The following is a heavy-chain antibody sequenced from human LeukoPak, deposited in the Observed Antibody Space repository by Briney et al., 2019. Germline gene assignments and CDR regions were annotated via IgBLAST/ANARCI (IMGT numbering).Heavy chain of an antibody. D-gene: IGHD3-3*01. CDR3: TRHFTIFGVVRYYYYGMDV. J-gene: IGHJ6*02. V-gene: IGHV1-69*05. CDR1: GGTFSSYA. Sequence: SVKVSCKASGGTFSSYAISWVRQAPGQGLEWMGGIIPIFGTANYAQKLQGRVTMTTDTSTSTAYMELRSLRSDDTAVYYCTRHFTIFGVVRYYYYGMDVWGQGTTVTVSS. CDR2: IIPIFGTA.